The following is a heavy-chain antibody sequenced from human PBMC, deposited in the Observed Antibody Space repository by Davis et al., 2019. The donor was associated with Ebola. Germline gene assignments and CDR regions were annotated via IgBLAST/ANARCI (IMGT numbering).Heavy chain of an antibody. J-gene: IGHJ4*02. CDR2: IVVGSGNT. CDR1: GFTFTSSA. V-gene: IGHV1-58*01. CDR3: ALYCGGDCRNDY. Sequence: SVKVSCKASGFTFTSSAVQWVRQARGQRLEWIGWIVVGSGNTNYAQKFQERVTITRDMSTSTAYMELSSLRSENTAVYYCALYCGGDCRNDYWGQGTLVTVSS. D-gene: IGHD2-21*02.